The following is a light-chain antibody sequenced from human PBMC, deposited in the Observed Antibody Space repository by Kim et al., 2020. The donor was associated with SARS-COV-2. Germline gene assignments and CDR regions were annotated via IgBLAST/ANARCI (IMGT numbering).Light chain of an antibody. Sequence: GKSITISCTGTSSDVGGYNYVSWYQQHPGKAPKLMIYDVSNRPSGVSNRFSGSKSGNTASLTISGLQAEDDADYYCSSYTSSSTVVFGGGTKVTVL. CDR2: DVS. V-gene: IGLV2-14*03. CDR3: SSYTSSSTVV. J-gene: IGLJ2*01. CDR1: SSDVGGYNY.